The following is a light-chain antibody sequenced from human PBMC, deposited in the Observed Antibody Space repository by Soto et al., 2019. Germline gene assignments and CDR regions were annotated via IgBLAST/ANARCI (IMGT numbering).Light chain of an antibody. Sequence: QSVLTQPPSASGSPGQSVTISCTGTSSDVGGYNYVSWYQHHPGKAPKLMIYEVSKRTSGVPDRFSGSKSGNTASLTVSGLQADDEADYYCSSHAGSKNMVFGGGTKLTVL. J-gene: IGLJ2*01. CDR1: SSDVGGYNY. CDR2: EVS. V-gene: IGLV2-8*01. CDR3: SSHAGSKNMV.